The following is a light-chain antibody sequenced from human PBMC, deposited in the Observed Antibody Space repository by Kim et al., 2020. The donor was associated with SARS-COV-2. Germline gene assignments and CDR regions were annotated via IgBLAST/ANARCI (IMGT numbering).Light chain of an antibody. Sequence: ASVGREITITCRASRTVGNSLNWYQHKPGKAPNLLIYAASTLQNGVPSRFSGSGSGTDFSLTISSLQPDDFATYYCQQTFTTPWTFGQGTKVDIK. CDR3: QQTFTTPWT. CDR1: RTVGNS. J-gene: IGKJ1*01. CDR2: AAS. V-gene: IGKV1-39*01.